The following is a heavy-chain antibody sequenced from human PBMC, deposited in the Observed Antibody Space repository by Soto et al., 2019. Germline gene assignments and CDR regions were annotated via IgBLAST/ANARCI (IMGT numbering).Heavy chain of an antibody. J-gene: IGHJ4*02. CDR3: ARHNSGTYYRFDY. CDR2: INYSGNT. D-gene: IGHD1-26*01. V-gene: IGHV4-39*01. Sequence: PSETLSLTCTVSGGSISNSFYYWDWIRQPPGKGLEWIGSINYSGNTYYNPSLKSRVTISVDTSKNQFSLRLSSLTAADTAVYYCARHNSGTYYRFDYWGLGTLVTVSS. CDR1: GGSISNSFYY.